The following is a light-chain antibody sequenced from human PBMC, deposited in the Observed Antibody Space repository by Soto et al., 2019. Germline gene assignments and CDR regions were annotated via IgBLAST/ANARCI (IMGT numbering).Light chain of an antibody. V-gene: IGKV3-20*01. Sequence: EIVLTQSPGTLSLSPGETATLSCRASERVASNYLAWYQQKPGAAPRLLVYGVSTRATGIPDRFSGSGSGPDFTLSINRLQPDDCAVYFCQQYGRSPWTSGQGTQVEIK. CDR3: QQYGRSPWT. CDR1: ERVASNY. CDR2: GVS. J-gene: IGKJ1*01.